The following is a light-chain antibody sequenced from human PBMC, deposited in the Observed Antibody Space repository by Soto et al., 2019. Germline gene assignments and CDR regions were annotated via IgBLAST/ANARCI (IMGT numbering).Light chain of an antibody. CDR1: QSVSSN. J-gene: IGKJ5*01. V-gene: IGKV3-15*01. CDR2: GAS. Sequence: EIVMTQSPATLSLSPGERATLSCRASQSVSSNLAWYQQKPGQAPRLLIYGASTRATGIPARFSGSGSGTEFTLTISSLQSADFAVYYCQQRSNWPTITFGQGTRLEIK. CDR3: QQRSNWPTIT.